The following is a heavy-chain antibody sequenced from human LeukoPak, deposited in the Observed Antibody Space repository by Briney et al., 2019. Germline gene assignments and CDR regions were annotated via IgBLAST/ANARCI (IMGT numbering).Heavy chain of an antibody. V-gene: IGHV4-39*01. D-gene: IGHD6-13*01. CDR3: ARPLYSSSWYWPFDY. CDR1: GGSISSSSYY. Sequence: PSETLSLTCTVSGGSISSSSYYWGWIRQPPGKGLEWIGSIYYSGSTYYNPSLKSRVTISVDTSKNQFSLKLSSVTAADTAVYYCARPLYSSSWYWPFDYWGQGTLVTVSS. J-gene: IGHJ4*02. CDR2: IYYSGST.